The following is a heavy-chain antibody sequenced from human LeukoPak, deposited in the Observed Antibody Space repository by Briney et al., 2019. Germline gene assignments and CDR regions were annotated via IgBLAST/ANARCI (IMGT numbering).Heavy chain of an antibody. Sequence: GGSLRLSCAASAFTFSDYWMTWVRQAPGKGLERVANIKEDGSEKYYVDSVKGRFTISRDNAKNSLYLQMNSLRAEDTAVYYCARDHQGYCSGGSCTFFDYWGQGTLVTVSS. J-gene: IGHJ4*02. CDR3: ARDHQGYCSGGSCTFFDY. V-gene: IGHV3-7*01. CDR2: IKEDGSEK. CDR1: AFTFSDYW. D-gene: IGHD2-15*01.